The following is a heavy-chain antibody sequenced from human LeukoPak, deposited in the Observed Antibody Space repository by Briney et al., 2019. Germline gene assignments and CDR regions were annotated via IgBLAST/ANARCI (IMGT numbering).Heavy chain of an antibody. CDR2: IYYTGTT. J-gene: IGHJ3*02. V-gene: IGHV4-59*08. Sequence: SETLSLTCTVSGESISGFYWNWIRQPPGKGLEWIGYIYYTGTTNYNPSLKSRVTISIDTSKNQFSLKLSSVTAADTAVYYCVRTQVVSAFDIWGQGTMVTVSS. CDR3: VRTQVVSAFDI. D-gene: IGHD2-15*01. CDR1: GESISGFY.